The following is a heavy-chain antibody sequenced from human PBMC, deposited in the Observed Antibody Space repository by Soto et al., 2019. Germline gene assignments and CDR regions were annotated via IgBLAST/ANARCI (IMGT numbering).Heavy chain of an antibody. CDR2: IYWDVDK. J-gene: IGHJ5*02. D-gene: IGHD2-21*01. Sequence: QITLKESGPTLVKPTQTLTLTCTFSGFSLSTSGVGVGWIRQPPGKALEWLALIYWDVDKRYSPTLKSRLTITKGTSKNQVVLTMPNMDPVDTATYYCAHRLVRLNWFDPWGQGTLVTVSS. CDR1: GFSLSTSGVG. CDR3: AHRLVRLNWFDP. V-gene: IGHV2-5*02.